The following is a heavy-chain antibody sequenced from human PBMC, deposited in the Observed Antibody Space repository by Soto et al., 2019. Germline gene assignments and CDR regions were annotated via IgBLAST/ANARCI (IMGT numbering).Heavy chain of an antibody. D-gene: IGHD3-9*01. J-gene: IGHJ4*02. CDR1: GYTFTSYY. CDR2: INPSGGST. CDR3: ALLRYFDWFRAQG. V-gene: IGHV1-46*01. Sequence: ASVKVSCKASGYTFTSYYMHWVRQAPGQGLEWMGIINPSGGSTSYAQKFQGRVTMTRDTSTSTVYMELSSLRSEDTAVYYCALLRYFDWFRAQGWGQGTLVTVSS.